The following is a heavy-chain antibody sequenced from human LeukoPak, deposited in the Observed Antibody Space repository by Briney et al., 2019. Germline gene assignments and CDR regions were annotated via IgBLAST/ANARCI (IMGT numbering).Heavy chain of an antibody. CDR3: AKRGVYYYGSGSWNDY. CDR1: GFTFSSYG. D-gene: IGHD3-10*01. Sequence: GGSLRLSCAASGFTFSSYGMSWVRQAPGKGLEWVSAISGSGGSTYYADSVKGRFTISRDNSKNTLYLQMNSLRAEDTAVYYCAKRGVYYYGSGSWNDYWGQGTLVTVSS. V-gene: IGHV3-23*01. J-gene: IGHJ4*02. CDR2: ISGSGGST.